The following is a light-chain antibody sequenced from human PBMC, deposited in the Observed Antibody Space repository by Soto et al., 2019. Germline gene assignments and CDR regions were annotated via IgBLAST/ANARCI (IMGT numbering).Light chain of an antibody. CDR1: QSIGRW. Sequence: DIQMIQSPSTLSASVGDRVTITCRASQSIGRWLAWYQQKPGKAPRLLIHDVSSLQSGVPSRFSGSGSGTEFTLTISSLQPDDFASYYCLQYDSRYTFGQGTKVEIK. V-gene: IGKV1-5*01. CDR3: LQYDSRYT. J-gene: IGKJ2*01. CDR2: DVS.